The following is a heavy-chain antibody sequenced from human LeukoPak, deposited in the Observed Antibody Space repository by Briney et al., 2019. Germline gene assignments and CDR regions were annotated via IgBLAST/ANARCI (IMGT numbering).Heavy chain of an antibody. CDR2: ISGSGGST. CDR3: AKAPPIQLWQAYYFDY. D-gene: IGHD5-18*01. J-gene: IGHJ4*02. CDR1: GFTFSSYG. Sequence: LSGGSLRLSCAASGFTFSSYGMHWVRQAPGKGLEWVSAISGSGGSTNYGDSVKGRFTISRDSSKNTLYLQMNSLRAEDTAVYYCAKAPPIQLWQAYYFDYWGQGTLVTVSS. V-gene: IGHV3-23*01.